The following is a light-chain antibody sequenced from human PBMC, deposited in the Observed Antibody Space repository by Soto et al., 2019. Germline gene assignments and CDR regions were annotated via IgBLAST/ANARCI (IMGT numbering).Light chain of an antibody. CDR1: SSDVGSYNL. CDR2: EVS. Sequence: QSALTQPASVSGSPGQSITISCTGTSSDVGSYNLVSWYQQHPGKAPKLMISEVSNRPSGVSNRFSGSKSGNRASLTISGLQAEDEADYYCSSYTGTSPPLVFGGGTKLTVL. CDR3: SSYTGTSPPLV. V-gene: IGLV2-14*02. J-gene: IGLJ3*02.